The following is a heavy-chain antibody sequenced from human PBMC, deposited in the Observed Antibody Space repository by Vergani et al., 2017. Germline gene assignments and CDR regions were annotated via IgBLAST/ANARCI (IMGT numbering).Heavy chain of an antibody. CDR1: GHTSSDFQ. J-gene: IGHJ2*01. V-gene: IGHV1-69-2*01. CDR3: ATVALRGIRFFDR. Sequence: EVRLEQSGAEVQRPGTTVKISCKVSGHTSSDFQIHWVQQGPGRGLEWMGLFDLEDGQSIQTDKFVGRVTMTADKSMDTAYMEITSLISDDTAVYYCATVALRGIRFFDRWGCGTPVTVSS. D-gene: IGHD3-16*01. CDR2: FDLEDGQS.